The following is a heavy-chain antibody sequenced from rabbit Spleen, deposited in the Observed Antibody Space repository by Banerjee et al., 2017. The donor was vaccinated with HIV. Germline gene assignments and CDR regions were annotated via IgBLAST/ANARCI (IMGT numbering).Heavy chain of an antibody. CDR2: IDPVFGST. CDR3: ARGPPYAGYTTYGYVYFNL. CDR1: GFDFSGYY. J-gene: IGHJ4*01. V-gene: IGHV1S7*01. D-gene: IGHD7-1*01. Sequence: QLKESGGGLVQPGGSLKLSCKASGFDFSGYYMTWVRQAPGKGLEWIGYIDPVFGSTYCAICVNGRFTISRHYAQNTLYLQLKRLTAADTATYFCARGPPYAGYTTYGYVYFNLWGPGTLVAVS.